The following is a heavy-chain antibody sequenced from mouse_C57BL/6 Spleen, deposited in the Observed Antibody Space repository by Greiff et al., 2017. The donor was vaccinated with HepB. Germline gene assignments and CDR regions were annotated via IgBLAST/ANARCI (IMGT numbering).Heavy chain of an antibody. CDR3: AVITTVVAHYAMDY. D-gene: IGHD1-1*01. CDR2: IYPRSGNT. J-gene: IGHJ4*01. V-gene: IGHV1-81*01. Sequence: VQLQQSGAELARPGASVKLSCKASGYTFTSYGISWVKQRTGQGLEWIGEIYPRSGNTYYNEKFKGKATLTADKSSSTAYIELRSLTSEDSAVYFCAVITTVVAHYAMDYWGQGTSVTVSS. CDR1: GYTFTSYG.